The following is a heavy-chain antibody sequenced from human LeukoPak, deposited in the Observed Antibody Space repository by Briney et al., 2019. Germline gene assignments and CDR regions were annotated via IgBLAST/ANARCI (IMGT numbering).Heavy chain of an antibody. Sequence: QPGRSLRLPCAASGFTFDDYAMHWVRQAPGKGLEWVSSISWNSGRIGYADSVKGRFTISRDNAKNSLYLQMNSLRAEDMALYFCAKDIYGTGIQDAFDIWGQGTMVTVSS. CDR1: GFTFDDYA. CDR3: AKDIYGTGIQDAFDI. V-gene: IGHV3-9*03. CDR2: ISWNSGRI. D-gene: IGHD1-1*01. J-gene: IGHJ3*02.